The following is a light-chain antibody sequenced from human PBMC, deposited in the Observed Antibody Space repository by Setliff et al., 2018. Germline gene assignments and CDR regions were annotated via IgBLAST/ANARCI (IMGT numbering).Light chain of an antibody. CDR3: SSYAGSSTPYV. CDR2: EVS. Sequence: SALAQPPSASGSPGQSVTISCTGTSSDVGGYNYVSWYQQHPGKAPKLMIYEVSKRPSGVPDRFSGPKSGNTASLTVSGLQAEDEADYYCSSYAGSSTPYVFGTGTKVTVL. V-gene: IGLV2-8*01. CDR1: SSDVGGYNY. J-gene: IGLJ1*01.